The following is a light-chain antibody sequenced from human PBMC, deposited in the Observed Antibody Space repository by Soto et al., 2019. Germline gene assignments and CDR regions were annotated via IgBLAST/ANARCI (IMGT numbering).Light chain of an antibody. CDR1: QSISSY. V-gene: IGKV1-39*01. J-gene: IGKJ5*01. CDR3: QQGYSTPIT. CDR2: AAS. Sequence: DIQMTQSPSSLSASVGDRVTITCRASQSISSYLNWFQQKPGKAPKLLIYAASSLQSGVPSRFSGSGSGTEFTLTVSSLQPEDFVTYYCQQGYSTPITFGQGTRLEIK.